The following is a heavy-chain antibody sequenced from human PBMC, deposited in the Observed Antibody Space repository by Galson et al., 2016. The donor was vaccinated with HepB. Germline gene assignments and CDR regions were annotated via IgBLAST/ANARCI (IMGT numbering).Heavy chain of an antibody. CDR1: GFPFSRYW. J-gene: IGHJ6*02. D-gene: IGHD4-17*01. Sequence: SLRLSCAASGFPFSRYWMHWVRQAPGKGLVWVSRINSDGISTIYADSVRGRFTISRDNAKDTLYLQMNSLRAEDTALYYCVREDYGDDPVYYYYYGMDVWGQGTTVSVSS. V-gene: IGHV3-74*01. CDR3: VREDYGDDPVYYYYYGMDV. CDR2: INSDGIST.